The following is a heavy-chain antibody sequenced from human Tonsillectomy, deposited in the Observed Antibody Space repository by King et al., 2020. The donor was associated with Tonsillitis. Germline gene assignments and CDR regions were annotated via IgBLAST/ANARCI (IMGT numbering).Heavy chain of an antibody. J-gene: IGHJ4*02. CDR3: ARDLGEAMDF. D-gene: IGHD3-10*01. CDR2: VWYDGSIK. V-gene: IGHV3-33*01. Sequence: VHLVESGGGVVQPGRSLRLSCAASGFTFTNYGIHWARQAPGKGLDWVAVVWYDGSIKYYAGSVKGRFTISRDNSKNTVYLQMNSLRAEDTAVYYCARDLGEAMDFWGQGALVTVSS. CDR1: GFTFTNYG.